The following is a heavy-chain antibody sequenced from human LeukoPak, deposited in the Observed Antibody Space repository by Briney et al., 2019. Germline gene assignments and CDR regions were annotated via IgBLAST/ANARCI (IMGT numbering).Heavy chain of an antibody. Sequence: SGPTLVNPTQTLTLTCTFSGFSLSTSGEGVGWNRQPPGKALEWLALIYWDDDKRYSPSLKSRLTITKDTSKNQVVLTMTNMDPVDTATYYCAHRRNVWFGDDAFVIWGQGTMVTVSS. D-gene: IGHD3-10*01. CDR2: IYWDDDK. CDR3: AHRRNVWFGDDAFVI. J-gene: IGHJ3*02. V-gene: IGHV2-5*02. CDR1: GFSLSTSGEG.